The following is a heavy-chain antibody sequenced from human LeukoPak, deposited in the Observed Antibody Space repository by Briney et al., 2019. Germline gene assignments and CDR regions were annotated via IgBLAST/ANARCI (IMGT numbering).Heavy chain of an antibody. CDR1: GFTFSNAW. Sequence: GGSLRLSCAASGFTFSNAWMSWVRQAPGKGLEWVGRIKSKTDGGTTDYAAPVKGRFTISRDDSKNTLYLQMNSLRTEDTALYYCAKDMRVGEYSHMDVWGKGTTDTVSS. CDR2: IKSKTDGGTT. D-gene: IGHD2-21*01. J-gene: IGHJ6*03. CDR3: AKDMRVGEYSHMDV. V-gene: IGHV3-15*05.